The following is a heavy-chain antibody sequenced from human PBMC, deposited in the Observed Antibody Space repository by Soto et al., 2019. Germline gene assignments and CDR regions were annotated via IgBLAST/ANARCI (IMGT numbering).Heavy chain of an antibody. CDR1: GYSFTSYW. CDR3: ASARFDYAILTGSGYFDY. Sequence: LGESLKISCKGSGYSFTSYWIGWVRQMPGKGLEWMGIIYPGDSDTRYSPSFQGQFTISADKSISTAYLQWSSLKASDTAMYYCASARFDYAILTGSGYFDYWGQGTLVTVSS. V-gene: IGHV5-51*01. CDR2: IYPGDSDT. D-gene: IGHD3-9*01. J-gene: IGHJ4*02.